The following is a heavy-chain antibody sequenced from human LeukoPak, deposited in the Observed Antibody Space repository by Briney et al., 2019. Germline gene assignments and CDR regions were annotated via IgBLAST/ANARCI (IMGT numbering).Heavy chain of an antibody. Sequence: SETLSLTCTVSGGSISSSSYFWGWIRQPPGKGLEWIGSISYSGTTYYNPSLKSRVTISVDTSKNQFSLKLSSVTAADTAVYYCARVSYDSSGYYYVTPMYYFDYWGQGTLVTVSS. CDR2: ISYSGTT. CDR3: ARVSYDSSGYYYVTPMYYFDY. D-gene: IGHD3-22*01. V-gene: IGHV4-39*07. CDR1: GGSISSSSYF. J-gene: IGHJ4*02.